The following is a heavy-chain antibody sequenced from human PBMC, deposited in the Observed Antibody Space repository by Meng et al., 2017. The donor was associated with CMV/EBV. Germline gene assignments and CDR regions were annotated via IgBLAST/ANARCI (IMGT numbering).Heavy chain of an antibody. CDR1: GGSISSSSYY. V-gene: IGHV4-39*01. CDR2: IYYSGGT. CDR3: AGVIAVRPWAYGSFDY. Sequence: GSLRLSCTVSGGSISSSSYYWGWIRQPPGEGLEWIGSIYYSGGTYHNPSLKSRGTISVDTSKNQFSLKLSSVTAADTAVYYCAGVIAVRPWAYGSFDYWGQGTLVTVSS. J-gene: IGHJ4*02. D-gene: IGHD6-6*01.